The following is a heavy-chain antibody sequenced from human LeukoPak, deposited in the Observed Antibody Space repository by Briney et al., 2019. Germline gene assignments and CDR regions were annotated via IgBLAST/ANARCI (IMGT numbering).Heavy chain of an antibody. CDR1: GFTFSSYG. J-gene: IGHJ3*02. V-gene: IGHV3-33*01. CDR3: ARDPGISDAFDI. Sequence: GGSLRLSCAASGFTFSSYGMHWVRQAPGKGLEWVAFIWYDGSNKYSADSVKGRFTISRDNAKNSLYLQMNSLRAEDTAVYYCARDPGISDAFDIWGQGTMVTVSS. D-gene: IGHD6-13*01. CDR2: IWYDGSNK.